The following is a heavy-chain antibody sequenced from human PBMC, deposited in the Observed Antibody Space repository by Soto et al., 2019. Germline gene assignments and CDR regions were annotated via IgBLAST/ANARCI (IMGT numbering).Heavy chain of an antibody. D-gene: IGHD6-19*01. CDR1: GYTFTSYY. V-gene: IGHV1-46*01. CDR3: ARGPGIAVAGFNWFDP. Sequence: APVKVSCKASGYTFTSYYMHWVRQAPGQGLEWMGIINPSGGSTSYAQKFQGRVTMTRDTSTSTVYMELSSLRSEDTAVYYCARGPGIAVAGFNWFDPWGQGTLVTVSS. CDR2: INPSGGST. J-gene: IGHJ5*02.